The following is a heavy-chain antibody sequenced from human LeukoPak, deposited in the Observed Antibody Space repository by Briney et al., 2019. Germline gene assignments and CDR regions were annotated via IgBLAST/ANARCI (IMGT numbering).Heavy chain of an antibody. J-gene: IGHJ4*02. Sequence: GGSLRLSCAASGFTFDDYAMHWVRQAPGKGLEWVSGISWNSGSIGYADSVKGRFTISRDNAKNSLYLQMNSLRAEDTALYYCARDITYDIFTGYPVYWGQGTLVTVSS. CDR2: ISWNSGSI. CDR1: GFTFDDYA. D-gene: IGHD3-9*01. CDR3: ARDITYDIFTGYPVY. V-gene: IGHV3-9*01.